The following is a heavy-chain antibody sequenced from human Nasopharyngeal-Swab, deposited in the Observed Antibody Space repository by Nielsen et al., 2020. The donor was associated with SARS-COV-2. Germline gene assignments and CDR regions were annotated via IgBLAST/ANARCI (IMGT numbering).Heavy chain of an antibody. CDR2: IWYDGSNK. Sequence: VRQAPGKGVEWVAVIWYDGSNKYYADSVKGRFTISRDNSKNTLYLQMNSLRAEDTAVYYCARDPNYYDSSGYPDYWGQGTPVTVSS. V-gene: IGHV3-33*01. J-gene: IGHJ4*02. D-gene: IGHD3-22*01. CDR3: ARDPNYYDSSGYPDY.